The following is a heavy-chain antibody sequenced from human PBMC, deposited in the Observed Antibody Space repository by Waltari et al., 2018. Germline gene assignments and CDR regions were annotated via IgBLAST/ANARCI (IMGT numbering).Heavy chain of an antibody. CDR2: INHSGST. V-gene: IGHV4-34*01. Sequence: QVQLQQWGAGLLKPSETLSLTCAVYGGSFSGYYWSWIRQPPGKGLEGIGEINHSGSTNYTPSLKSRVTISVDTSKNQFSLKLSSVTAADTAVYYCARDIKGYSYGYPFDYWGQGTLVTVSS. CDR1: GGSFSGYY. CDR3: ARDIKGYSYGYPFDY. D-gene: IGHD5-18*01. J-gene: IGHJ4*02.